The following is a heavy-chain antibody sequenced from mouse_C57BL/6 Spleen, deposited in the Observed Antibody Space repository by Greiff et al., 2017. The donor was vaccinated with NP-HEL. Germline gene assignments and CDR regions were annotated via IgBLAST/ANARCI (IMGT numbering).Heavy chain of an antibody. D-gene: IGHD2-4*01. V-gene: IGHV1-62-2*01. Sequence: QVQLKQSGAELVKPGASVKLSCKASGYTFTEYTIHWVKQRSGQGLEWIGWFYPGSGSIKYNEKFKDKATLTADKSSSTVYMELSRLTSEDSAVYFCARHEDILYYDYDGGGFDYWGQGTTLTVSS. J-gene: IGHJ2*01. CDR1: GYTFTEYT. CDR3: ARHEDILYYDYDGGGFDY. CDR2: FYPGSGSI.